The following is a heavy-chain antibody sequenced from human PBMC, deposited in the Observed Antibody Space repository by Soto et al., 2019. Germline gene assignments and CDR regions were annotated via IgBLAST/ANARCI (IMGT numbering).Heavy chain of an antibody. D-gene: IGHD2-15*01. Sequence: QVQLVESGGGVVQPGRSLRLSCAASGFTFSSYAMHWVRQAPGKGLEWVAVISYDGSNKYYADSVKGRFTISRDNSKNTLYLQMNSLRAEDTAVYYCARGGLLGFFDDWGQGTLVTVSS. CDR2: ISYDGSNK. CDR3: ARGGLLGFFDD. V-gene: IGHV3-30-3*01. J-gene: IGHJ4*02. CDR1: GFTFSSYA.